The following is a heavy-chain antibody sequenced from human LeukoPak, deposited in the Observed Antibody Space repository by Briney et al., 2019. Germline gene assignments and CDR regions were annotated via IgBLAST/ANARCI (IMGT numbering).Heavy chain of an antibody. Sequence: GGSLRLSCAASGFTFNVYSVNWVRQAPGKGLEWVSYISGTGSTIYYAVSVKGRFTISRDNAKNSLYLQMNSLRVEDTAVYYCARDRGTAGLDYWGQGTLVTVSS. D-gene: IGHD2-21*02. J-gene: IGHJ4*02. V-gene: IGHV3-48*04. CDR2: ISGTGSTI. CDR3: ARDRGTAGLDY. CDR1: GFTFNVYS.